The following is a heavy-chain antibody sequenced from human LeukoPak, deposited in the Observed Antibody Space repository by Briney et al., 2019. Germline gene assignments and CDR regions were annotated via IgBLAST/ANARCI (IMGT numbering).Heavy chain of an antibody. J-gene: IGHJ6*02. CDR2: IYGGGST. CDR3: ARGDFYDSQGMNV. D-gene: IGHD3-22*01. CDR1: GCTVSSNY. V-gene: IGHV3-66*01. Sequence: PGGSLRLSCAASGCTVSSNYMSWVRQAPGKGLEWVSVIYGGGSTYYVDSVKGRFTISRDNSKNTLYLQMNSLRAEDTAVYYCARGDFYDSQGMNVWGQGTTVTVSS.